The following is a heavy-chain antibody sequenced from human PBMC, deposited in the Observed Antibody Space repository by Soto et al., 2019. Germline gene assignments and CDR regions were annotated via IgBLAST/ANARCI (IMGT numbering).Heavy chain of an antibody. CDR2: IYYTGTT. V-gene: IGHV4-30-4*01. CDR3: VRDGTKTLRDWFDP. CDR1: GDDINTDYY. Sequence: SETLSLTCTVSGDDINTDYYWSWIRQPPGKGLEWIGHIYYTGTTDYNPSLKSRVMMSVDTSKKQFSLKLRSVTAADTAVYYCVRDGTKTLRDWFDPWGQGISVTVSS. D-gene: IGHD1-1*01. J-gene: IGHJ5*02.